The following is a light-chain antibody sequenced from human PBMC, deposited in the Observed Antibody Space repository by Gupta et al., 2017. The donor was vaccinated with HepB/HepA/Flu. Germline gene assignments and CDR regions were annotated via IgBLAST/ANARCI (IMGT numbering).Light chain of an antibody. V-gene: IGKV4-1*01. CDR3: QQSDGTPWT. Sequence: DIVMTQSPDSLTVSLGERATINCKSSQNLLYSSNSKNYLSWYQQKAGQPPKLLIYWASTRESGVPHRFSGRGSGTYFTLTISIRHAEDVAVYYCQQSDGTPWTFGQGTKVEIK. CDR2: WAS. J-gene: IGKJ1*01. CDR1: QNLLYSSNSKNY.